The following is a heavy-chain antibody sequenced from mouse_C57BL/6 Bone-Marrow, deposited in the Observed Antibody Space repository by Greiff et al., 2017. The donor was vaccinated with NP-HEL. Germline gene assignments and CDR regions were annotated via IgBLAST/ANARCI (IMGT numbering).Heavy chain of an antibody. J-gene: IGHJ1*03. D-gene: IGHD4-1*01. CDR2: SRNKANDYTT. V-gene: IGHV7-1*01. CDR3: ARDNWDWYFDF. CDR1: GFTFSDFY. Sequence: EVKVVESGGGLVQPGRSLRLSCATSGFTFSDFYMEWVRQAPGKGLEWIAASRNKANDYTTEYSASGKGRFIVSRDTSQSILYLQMNALRAEDTAIYYCARDNWDWYFDFWGTGTTVTVSS.